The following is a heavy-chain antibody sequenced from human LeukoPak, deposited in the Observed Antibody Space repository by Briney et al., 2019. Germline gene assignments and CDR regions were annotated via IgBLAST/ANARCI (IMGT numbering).Heavy chain of an antibody. J-gene: IGHJ4*02. CDR2: ISSSSSYI. Sequence: GGSLRLSCAASGFTFSSYSMNWVRQAPGKGLEWVSSISSSSSYIYYADSVKGRFTISRDNAKNSLYLQMSSLRAEDTAVYYCARDHVGIAAVGGGYWGQGTLVTVSS. CDR1: GFTFSSYS. CDR3: ARDHVGIAAVGGGY. D-gene: IGHD6-13*01. V-gene: IGHV3-21*01.